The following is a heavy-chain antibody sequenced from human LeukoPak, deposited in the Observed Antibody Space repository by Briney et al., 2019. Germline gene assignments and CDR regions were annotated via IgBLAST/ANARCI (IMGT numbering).Heavy chain of an antibody. J-gene: IGHJ4*02. V-gene: IGHV3-23*01. CDR3: AKRQLWLRGFDY. Sequence: GGSLRLSCAASGFTFSSYAMSWVRQAPGKGLEWVSGISGSGDTTYYADSVKGRFTISRDNSKNTLSVQMNSLRAEDTAVYYCAKRQLWLRGFDYWGQGTLVTVSS. CDR2: ISGSGDTT. D-gene: IGHD5-18*01. CDR1: GFTFSSYA.